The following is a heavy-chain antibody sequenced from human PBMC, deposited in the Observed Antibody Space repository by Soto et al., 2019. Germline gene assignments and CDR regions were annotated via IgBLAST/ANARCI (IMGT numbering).Heavy chain of an antibody. V-gene: IGHV4-31*03. CDR1: GGSISSGGYY. J-gene: IGHJ6*02. CDR3: ARGNQLPTYYYYGMDV. D-gene: IGHD2-2*01. CDR2: IYYSGST. Sequence: SETLSLTCTVSGGSISSGGYYWSWIRQHPGKGLEWIGYIYYSGSTYYNPSLKSRVTISVDTSKNQFSLKLSSVTAADTAVYYCARGNQLPTYYYYGMDVWGQGTTVTVSS.